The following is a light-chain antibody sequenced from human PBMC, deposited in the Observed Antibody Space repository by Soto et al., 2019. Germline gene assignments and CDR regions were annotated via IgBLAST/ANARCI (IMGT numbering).Light chain of an antibody. CDR3: QHYNSYSEA. J-gene: IGKJ1*01. CDR1: QTISSW. Sequence: IQTTQSPSTLFGSVGDTFITTCRASQTISSWLAWYQQKPGKDPKLLIYKASTLKSGGPSRFSGSGSGTKFTLTISSLQPDDFATYYCQHYNSYSEAFGQGTKVDIK. CDR2: KAS. V-gene: IGKV1-5*03.